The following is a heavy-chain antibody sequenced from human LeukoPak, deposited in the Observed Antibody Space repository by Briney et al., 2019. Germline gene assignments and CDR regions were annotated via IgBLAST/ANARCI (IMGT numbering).Heavy chain of an antibody. CDR2: IYPGDSDT. Sequence: RGAALQISCKGSGCSFTSYWIGWVRQMPGKGLEWMGIIYPGDSDTRYSPSFQGQVTISADKSISTAYLQWSSLKASDTAMYYCASTSHYDSRGYYPDYWGQGTLVTVSS. V-gene: IGHV5-51*01. CDR3: ASTSHYDSRGYYPDY. CDR1: GCSFTSYW. D-gene: IGHD3-22*01. J-gene: IGHJ4*02.